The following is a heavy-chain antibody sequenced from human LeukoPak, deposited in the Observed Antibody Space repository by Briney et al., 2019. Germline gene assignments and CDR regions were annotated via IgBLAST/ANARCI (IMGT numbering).Heavy chain of an antibody. CDR2: MYNVGST. Sequence: PPETLSCTPFVSGVSVSNSSYYSSWIRQPPGKRLEWIGSMYNVGSTYYNPSLKSRVTISGDSSKNQFSLTLTSVTVADTAVYYCARHGPWGSGWYDYWGLGTLVTVSS. CDR3: ARHGPWGSGWYDY. CDR1: GVSVSNSSYY. D-gene: IGHD6-19*01. V-gene: IGHV4-39*01. J-gene: IGHJ4*02.